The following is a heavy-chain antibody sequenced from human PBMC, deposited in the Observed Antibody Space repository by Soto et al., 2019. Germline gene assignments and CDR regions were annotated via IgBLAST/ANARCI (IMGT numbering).Heavy chain of an antibody. CDR3: AALSRYCTSSNCD. CDR2: IGTSAST. D-gene: IGHD2-2*01. Sequence: DVRLLESGGGFVQPGGSLRLSCAAAGFTFSSYSLSWVRQAPGKGLEWVSTIGTSASTYYGDSVRGRFTISRDNSRNTLYLQMNSLRAEDTAVYYCAALSRYCTSSNCDWGQGTLVTVSS. CDR1: GFTFSSYS. J-gene: IGHJ4*02. V-gene: IGHV3-23*01.